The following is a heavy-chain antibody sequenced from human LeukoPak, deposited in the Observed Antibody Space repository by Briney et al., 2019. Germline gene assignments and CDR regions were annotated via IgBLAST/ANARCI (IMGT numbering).Heavy chain of an antibody. D-gene: IGHD3-10*01. CDR1: GGSFSGYY. CDR2: INHSGST. V-gene: IGHV4-34*01. J-gene: IGHJ4*02. CDR3: ARALRYYYGSGSSDC. Sequence: SGTLSLTCAVYGGSFSGYYWSWIRQPPGKGLEWIGEINHSGSTNYNPSLKSRVTISVDTSKNQFSLKLSSVTAADTAVYYCARALRYYYGSGSSDCWGQGTLVTVSS.